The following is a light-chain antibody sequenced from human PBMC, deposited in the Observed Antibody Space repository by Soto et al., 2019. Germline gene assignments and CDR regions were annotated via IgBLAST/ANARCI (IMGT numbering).Light chain of an antibody. J-gene: IGLJ1*01. CDR2: RNN. Sequence: QSVLTQPPSASGTPGQRVTISCSGSSSNIGSNYVYWYQQLPGTAPKLLIYRNNQQPSGVPDRFSGSKSGTSASLAISGLRSEDEADYYCAAWDDSLSGPSYVFGTGTKLTVL. CDR1: SSNIGSNY. V-gene: IGLV1-47*01. CDR3: AAWDDSLSGPSYV.